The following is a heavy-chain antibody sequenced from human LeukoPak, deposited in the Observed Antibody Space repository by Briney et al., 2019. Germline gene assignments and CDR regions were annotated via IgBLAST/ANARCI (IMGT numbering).Heavy chain of an antibody. CDR3: AELGITMIGGV. D-gene: IGHD3-10*02. V-gene: IGHV3-48*03. J-gene: IGHJ6*04. CDR2: ISSSGSTI. CDR1: GFTFSSYE. Sequence: GGSLRLSCGDSGFTFSSYEMNWVLQAPGKGLEWVSYISSSGSTIYYADSVKGRFTISRDNAKNSLYLQMNSLRAEDTAVYYCAELGITMIGGVWGKGTTVTISS.